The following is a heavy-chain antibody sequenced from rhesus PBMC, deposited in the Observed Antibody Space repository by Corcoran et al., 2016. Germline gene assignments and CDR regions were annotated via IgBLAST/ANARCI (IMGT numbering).Heavy chain of an antibody. CDR2: IYGSRGST. J-gene: IGHJ4*01. Sequence: QVQLQESGPGLVKPSETLSLTCAVSGGSISGGYDWSWIRQPPGKGLEWIGYIYGSRGSTNHNPTLKNRVTISKGTSKNQFSLKLSSVTAADTAVYYCARGSSFFYWGQGVLVTVSS. CDR1: GGSISGGYD. D-gene: IGHD3-3*01. CDR3: ARGSSFFY. V-gene: IGHV4-76*01.